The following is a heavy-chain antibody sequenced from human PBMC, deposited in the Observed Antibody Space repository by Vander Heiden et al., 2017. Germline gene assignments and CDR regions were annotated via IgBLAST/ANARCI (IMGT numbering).Heavy chain of an antibody. V-gene: IGHV4-59*02. J-gene: IGHJ4*02. D-gene: IGHD5-12*01. CDR3: ARGFSGYTFDS. Sequence: QVQLQESGPGLVKPSETLSLTCTVSGGSVNNYYWSWIRQPPGKGLEWIGFIYSSGSTNYIPSLKSRITISLDTSKNQFSLKMSSVTAADTAVYFCARGFSGYTFDSWGQGTLVTVYS. CDR2: IYSSGST. CDR1: GGSVNNYY.